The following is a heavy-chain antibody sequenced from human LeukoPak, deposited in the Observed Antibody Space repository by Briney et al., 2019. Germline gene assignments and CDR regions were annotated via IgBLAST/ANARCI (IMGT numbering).Heavy chain of an antibody. CDR1: GFNFNNAW. D-gene: IGHD1-7*01. Sequence: GGSLRLSCTTSGFNFNNAWMNWVRQAPGKGLEWVGRIKSRTDGGTTVYSAPVKGRFTISRDDSKSTLYLQMNSLRAEDTAVYYCAMILELDAPFDIWGQGTMVTVSS. CDR3: AMILELDAPFDI. V-gene: IGHV3-15*07. CDR2: IKSRTDGGTT. J-gene: IGHJ3*02.